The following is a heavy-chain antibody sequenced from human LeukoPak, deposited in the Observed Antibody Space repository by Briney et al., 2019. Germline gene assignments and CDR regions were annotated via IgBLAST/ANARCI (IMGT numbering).Heavy chain of an antibody. CDR2: IYHRGST. Sequence: SETLSLTCTVSGRSISSGYYWGWIRQPPGKGLEWIGSIYHRGSTYYNPSLKSRVTISVDKSKNQFSLKLSSVTPADTAVYYCARGGNYWPQWWFDPWGRGTLVSVSS. J-gene: IGHJ5*02. D-gene: IGHD1-26*01. V-gene: IGHV4-38-2*02. CDR1: GRSISSGYY. CDR3: ARGGNYWPQWWFDP.